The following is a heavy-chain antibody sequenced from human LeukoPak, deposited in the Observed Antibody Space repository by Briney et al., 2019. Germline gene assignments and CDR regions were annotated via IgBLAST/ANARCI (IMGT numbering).Heavy chain of an antibody. Sequence: SQTLSLTCAVSGGSKSSGGYYWSWNRQHPGKGLEWIGNIHYSGSTDYNPSLKSRVTISLDTSKNHFSLKVRSVTAADTAVYYCARDRYGNYFDYWSQGTLVTVSS. CDR3: ARDRYGNYFDY. J-gene: IGHJ4*02. CDR1: GGSKSSGGYY. D-gene: IGHD1-14*01. CDR2: IHYSGST. V-gene: IGHV4-31*11.